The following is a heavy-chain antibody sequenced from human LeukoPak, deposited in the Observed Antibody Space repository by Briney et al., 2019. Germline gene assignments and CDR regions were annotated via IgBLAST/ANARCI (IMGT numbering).Heavy chain of an antibody. V-gene: IGHV1-18*01. CDR1: GYTFTSYG. J-gene: IGHJ5*02. CDR3: ARDRDGAPITMVRGVIITNWFDP. D-gene: IGHD3-10*01. Sequence: ASVKVSCKASGYTFTSYGISWVRQAPGQGLEWMGWISAYNGNTNYAQKLQGRVTMTTDTSTSTAYIELRSLRSDDTAVYYCARDRDGAPITMVRGVIITNWFDPWGQGTLVTVSS. CDR2: ISAYNGNT.